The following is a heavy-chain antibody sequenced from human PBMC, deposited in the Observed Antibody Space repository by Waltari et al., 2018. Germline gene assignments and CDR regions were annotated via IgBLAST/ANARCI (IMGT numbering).Heavy chain of an antibody. V-gene: IGHV4-59*12. CDR3: ARLGGGRNLLTDY. CDR2: IFYSGNS. Sequence: QVQLQESGPGLVRPSETLSLTCTVSGGSITSYYWSWILQPPGKGLEWLGSIFYSGNSNSNPSLKSRVTMSGDPSTNQFSLKLHSVTAADTAVYCCARLGGGRNLLTDYWGQGTLVTVSS. CDR1: GGSITSYY. J-gene: IGHJ4*02. D-gene: IGHD2-15*01.